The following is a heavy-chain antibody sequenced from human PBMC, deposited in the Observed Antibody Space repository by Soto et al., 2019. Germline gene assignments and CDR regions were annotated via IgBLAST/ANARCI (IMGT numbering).Heavy chain of an antibody. CDR3: AKTRIPVGGDAFDV. CDR2: LTTTGGST. J-gene: IGHJ3*01. Sequence: EVRLLESGGGLVQPGGSLRLSCTASGFTFSNYAMSWVRQAPGKGPEWVSGLTTTGGSTYYADSVKGRFTISRDNSKTTLYLQLSTLRADDTAVYYCAKTRIPVGGDAFDVWGQGTMVTVSS. CDR1: GFTFSNYA. V-gene: IGHV3-23*01. D-gene: IGHD6-19*01.